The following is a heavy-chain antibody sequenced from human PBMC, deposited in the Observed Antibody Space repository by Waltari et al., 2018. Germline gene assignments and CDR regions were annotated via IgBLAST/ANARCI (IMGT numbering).Heavy chain of an antibody. CDR2: IYYSGST. CDR3: ARDLTTVASYGMDV. V-gene: IGHV4-39*07. D-gene: IGHD4-17*01. CDR1: GGSISSSSYY. J-gene: IGHJ6*02. Sequence: QLQLQESGPGLVKPSETLSLTCTVSGGSISSSSYYWGWIRQPPGKGLEWIGSIYYSGSTYYNPSLKSRVTISVDTSKNQFSLKLSSVTAADTAVYYCARDLTTVASYGMDVWGQGTTVTVSS.